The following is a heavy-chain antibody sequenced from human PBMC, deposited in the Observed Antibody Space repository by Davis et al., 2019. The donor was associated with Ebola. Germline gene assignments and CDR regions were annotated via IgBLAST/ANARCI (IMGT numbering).Heavy chain of an antibody. D-gene: IGHD4-17*01. CDR3: ARGDYHYYYYYGMGV. CDR1: GFTFSSYA. J-gene: IGHJ6*02. CDR2: ISYDGSNK. V-gene: IGHV3-30-3*01. Sequence: GGSLRLSCAASGFTFSSYAMHWVRQAPGKGLEWVAVISYDGSNKYYADSVKGRFTISRDNSKNTLYLQMNSLRAEDTAAYYCARGDYHYYYYYGMGVWGQGTTVTVSS.